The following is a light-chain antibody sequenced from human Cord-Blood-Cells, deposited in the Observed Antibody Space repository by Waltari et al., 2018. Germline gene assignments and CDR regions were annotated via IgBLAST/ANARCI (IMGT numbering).Light chain of an antibody. J-gene: IGKJ3*01. V-gene: IGKV3-11*01. CDR1: QSVSSY. CDR2: DAS. CDR3: QQRSNWPRT. Sequence: EIVLTQSPATLSLSPGERATLSCRASQSVSSYLAWYQQKPGQAPRLLSDDASNRATGIPARFSGSGSGTDFTLTISSLEPEDFAVYCCQQRSNWPRTFGPGTKVDIK.